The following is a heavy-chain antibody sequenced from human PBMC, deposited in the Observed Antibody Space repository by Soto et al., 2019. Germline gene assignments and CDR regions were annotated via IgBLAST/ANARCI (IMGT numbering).Heavy chain of an antibody. D-gene: IGHD6-13*01. CDR2: TSYSGTT. V-gene: IGHV4-39*01. CDR3: ARNRHPLRYSNTWHFDY. Sequence: PSETLSLTCTVSGGSIGSSSYYWGWIRQPPGKGLEWIGTTSYSGTTYHNPSLKSRVTISVDTSKTQFSLNLSSVTAADTAVYYCARNRHPLRYSNTWHFDYWGQGSLVTVSS. J-gene: IGHJ4*02. CDR1: GGSIGSSSYY.